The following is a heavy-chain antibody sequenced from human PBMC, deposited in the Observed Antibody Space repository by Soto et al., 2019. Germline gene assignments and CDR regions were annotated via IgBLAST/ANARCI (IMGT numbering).Heavy chain of an antibody. Sequence: SETLPLTYTVRGGSISSSSYYWGWIRQPPGKGLEWIGSIYYSGSTYYNPSLKSRVTISVDTSKNQFSLKLSSVTAADTAVYYCARWYSIGSNWFDPWCQGTLVTSPQ. D-gene: IGHD6-19*01. CDR2: IYYSGST. CDR3: ARWYSIGSNWFDP. J-gene: IGHJ5*02. V-gene: IGHV4-39*01. CDR1: GGSISSSSYY.